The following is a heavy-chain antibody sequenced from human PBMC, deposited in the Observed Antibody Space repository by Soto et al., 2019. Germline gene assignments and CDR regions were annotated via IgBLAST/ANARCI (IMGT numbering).Heavy chain of an antibody. CDR3: ARASCTYYGGNSAVDY. J-gene: IGHJ4*02. D-gene: IGHD4-17*01. Sequence: QVQLVQSGAEVKKPGASVKVSCKASGYTFTSYYMHWVRQAPGQGLEWMGIINPSGGSTSYAQKFQGRVTMTRDTSTSTVYMELSSLRSEDTAVYYCARASCTYYGGNSAVDYWGQGTLVTVSS. V-gene: IGHV1-46*03. CDR1: GYTFTSYY. CDR2: INPSGGST.